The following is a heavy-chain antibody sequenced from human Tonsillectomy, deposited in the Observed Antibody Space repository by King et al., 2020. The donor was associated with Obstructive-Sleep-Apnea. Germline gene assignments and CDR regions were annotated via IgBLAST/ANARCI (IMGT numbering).Heavy chain of an antibody. Sequence: VQLVESGAEVKKPGASVKVSCKASGYTFISYDINWVRQATGQGLEWMGWMNPNSGNTGYAQKFQGRVTMTRNTSISTAYMELSSLRSADTAVYYCARKGLHWGGNWFDPWGQGTLVTVSS. D-gene: IGHD7-27*01. CDR3: ARKGLHWGGNWFDP. V-gene: IGHV1-8*01. CDR2: MNPNSGNT. CDR1: GYTFISYD. J-gene: IGHJ5*02.